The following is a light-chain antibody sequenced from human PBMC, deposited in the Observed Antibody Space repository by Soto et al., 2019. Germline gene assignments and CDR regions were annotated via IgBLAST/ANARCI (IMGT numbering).Light chain of an antibody. CDR2: DAS. Sequence: DIQMTQSPTTLSASIGDRVTITCRASESIRTWLAWYQHKPGKAPKFLIYDASTLESGVPSRFSGSGSGTEFTLTISSLQPDDFATYYCQQYNTYSSFGGGTKVDIK. V-gene: IGKV1-5*01. CDR3: QQYNTYSS. CDR1: ESIRTW. J-gene: IGKJ4*01.